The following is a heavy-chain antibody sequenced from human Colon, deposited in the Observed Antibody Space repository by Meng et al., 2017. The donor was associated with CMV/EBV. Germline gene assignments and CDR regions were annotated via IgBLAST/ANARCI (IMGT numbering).Heavy chain of an antibody. D-gene: IGHD3-16*02. CDR3: ARDLKADGTYRSSGMDV. J-gene: IGHJ6*02. V-gene: IGHV1-18*01. CDR1: GYTFTSYG. Sequence: ASVKVSCKASGYTFTSYGISWVRQAPGQGLEWMGWISAYSGNTNYAQKLQGRVTMTTDTSTSTAYMELSSLRSEDTAVYYCARDLKADGTYRSSGMDVWGQGTTVTVSS. CDR2: ISAYSGNT.